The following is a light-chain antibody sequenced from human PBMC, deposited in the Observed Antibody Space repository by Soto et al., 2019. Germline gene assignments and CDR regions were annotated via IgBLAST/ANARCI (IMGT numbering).Light chain of an antibody. V-gene: IGKV3D-11*03. J-gene: IGKJ1*01. CDR3: HQRQSWPRT. CDR2: YTS. CDR1: QAVNTR. Sequence: EIVLTQSPATLSSFPGDRVTPSCRASQAVNTRLAWYQHKPGQAPRPLIYYTSNRATGIPARFSGSGSGTDFTLTISSLAPEDFAIYYCHQRQSWPRTFGQGTKVDIK.